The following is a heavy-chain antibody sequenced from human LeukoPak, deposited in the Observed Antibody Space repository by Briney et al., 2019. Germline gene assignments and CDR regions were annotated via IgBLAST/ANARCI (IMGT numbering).Heavy chain of an antibody. CDR3: AKQGFPKPPVIGTPGPPDAFDI. CDR2: ISGSGGST. V-gene: IGHV3-23*01. Sequence: PGGSLRLSCAASGFTFSSYSMNWVRQAPGKGLEWVSAISGSGGSTYYADSVKGRFTISRDNSKNTLYLQMNSLRAEDTAVYYCAKQGFPKPPVIGTPGPPDAFDIWGQGTMVTVSS. CDR1: GFTFSSYS. D-gene: IGHD1-7*01. J-gene: IGHJ3*02.